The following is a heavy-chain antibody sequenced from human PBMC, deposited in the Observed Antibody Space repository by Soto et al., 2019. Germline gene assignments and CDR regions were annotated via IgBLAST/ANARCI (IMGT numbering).Heavy chain of an antibody. D-gene: IGHD6-13*01. Sequence: PGGSLRLSCAASGFTFSSYSMNWVRQAPGKGREWVSSISSSSSYIYYADSVKGRFTISRGNAKNSLYLQMNSLRAEDTAVYYCARDWYHYYYYYGMDVWGQGTTVTVSS. V-gene: IGHV3-21*01. CDR3: ARDWYHYYYYYGMDV. J-gene: IGHJ6*02. CDR2: ISSSSSYI. CDR1: GFTFSSYS.